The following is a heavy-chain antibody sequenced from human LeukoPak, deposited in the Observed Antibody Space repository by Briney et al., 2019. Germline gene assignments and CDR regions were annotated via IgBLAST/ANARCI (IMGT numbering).Heavy chain of an antibody. CDR1: GGTFSSYA. CDR3: ARSVVAATPNWFDP. J-gene: IGHJ5*02. V-gene: IGHV1-69*04. Sequence: SVKVSCKASGGTFSSYAISWVRQAPGQGLEWMGRIIPNLGIANYAQKFQGRVTITADKSTSTAYMELSSLRSEDTAVYYCARSVVAATPNWFDPWGQGTLVTVSS. D-gene: IGHD2-15*01. CDR2: IIPNLGIA.